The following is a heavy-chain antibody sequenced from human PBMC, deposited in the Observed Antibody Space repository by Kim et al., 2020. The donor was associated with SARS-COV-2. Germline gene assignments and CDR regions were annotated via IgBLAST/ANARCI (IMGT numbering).Heavy chain of an antibody. CDR3: AKQALPSGANYFVS. J-gene: IGHJ4*02. Sequence: GGSLRLSCAASGFMFDTYAMSWVRQAPGKGLEWVSTISGNSRTKYYADSVRGRFTISRDNSKSTLYLQMNGLRAEDTAVYYCAKQALPSGANYFVSWGQRTMVTVSP. CDR2: ISGNSRTK. D-gene: IGHD2-2*01. CDR1: GFMFDTYA. V-gene: IGHV3-23*01.